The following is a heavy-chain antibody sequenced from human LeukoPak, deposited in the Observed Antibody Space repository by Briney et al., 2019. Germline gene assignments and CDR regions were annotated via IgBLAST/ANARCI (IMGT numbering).Heavy chain of an antibody. Sequence: SQTLSLTCAVSGGSISSGGYSWSWIRQPPGKGLEWIGYIYHSGSTYYNPSLKSRVTVSVDRSKNQFSLKLSSVTAADTAVYYCARTSIAARRANAFDIWGQGTMVTVSS. CDR1: GGSISSGGYS. V-gene: IGHV4-30-2*01. J-gene: IGHJ3*02. CDR2: IYHSGST. D-gene: IGHD6-6*01. CDR3: ARTSIAARRANAFDI.